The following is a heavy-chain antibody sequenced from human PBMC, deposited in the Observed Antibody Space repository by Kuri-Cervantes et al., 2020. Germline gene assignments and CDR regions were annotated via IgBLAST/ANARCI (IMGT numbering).Heavy chain of an antibody. CDR2: IIPIFGTA. D-gene: IGHD3-10*01. J-gene: IGHJ3*02. V-gene: IGHV1-69*05. Sequence: SVKVSCKASGYPFTGYYMHWVRQAPGQGLEWMGGIIPIFGTANYAQKFQGRVTITTDESTSTAYMELSSLRSEDTAVYYCARSSGSNAFDIWGQGTMVTVSS. CDR1: GYPFTGYY. CDR3: ARSSGSNAFDI.